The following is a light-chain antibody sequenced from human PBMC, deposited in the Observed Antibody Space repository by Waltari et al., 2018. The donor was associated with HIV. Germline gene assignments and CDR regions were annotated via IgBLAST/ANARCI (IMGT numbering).Light chain of an antibody. Sequence: DIQMTQSPSSLSASVGDRVTITCRASQGISKSMSWFQHKPGTAPKSLIYGAVNLQSGVPSRFSGRGSGTEFTLTISSLQPEDVAIYYCQQYYGTQITFGGGTKVEIK. CDR2: GAV. V-gene: IGKV1-16*01. J-gene: IGKJ4*01. CDR1: QGISKS. CDR3: QQYYGTQIT.